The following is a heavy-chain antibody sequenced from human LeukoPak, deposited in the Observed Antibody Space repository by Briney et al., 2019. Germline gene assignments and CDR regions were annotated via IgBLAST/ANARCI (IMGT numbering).Heavy chain of an antibody. CDR1: GFTFSSYS. J-gene: IGHJ4*02. Sequence: PGGSLRLSCTASGFTFSSYSMNWVRQAPGKGLEWVSYISGSSRTIYYADSVKGRFTISRDNAKKSLYLQMNSLRAEDTAVYYCAGEFALYPAYWGQGTLVTVSS. CDR3: AGEFALYPAY. V-gene: IGHV3-48*04. CDR2: ISGSSRTI. D-gene: IGHD2-2*01.